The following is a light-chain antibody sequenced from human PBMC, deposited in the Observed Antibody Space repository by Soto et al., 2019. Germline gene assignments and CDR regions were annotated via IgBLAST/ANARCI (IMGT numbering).Light chain of an antibody. V-gene: IGKV3-11*01. Sequence: EIVMTQSPATLSVSPGERATVSCRASQSVSSNLAWYQQKPGQSPRLLIYDASNRATGIPARFSGSGSGTDFTLTISSLEPEDFAVYYCQQRSDRPPITFGQGTRLEIK. CDR3: QQRSDRPPIT. CDR2: DAS. J-gene: IGKJ5*01. CDR1: QSVSSN.